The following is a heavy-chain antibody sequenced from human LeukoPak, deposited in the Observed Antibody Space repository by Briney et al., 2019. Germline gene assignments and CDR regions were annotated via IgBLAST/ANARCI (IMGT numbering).Heavy chain of an antibody. D-gene: IGHD4-23*01. CDR1: GGSISSSSYY. J-gene: IGHJ4*02. V-gene: IGHV4-39*07. CDR3: ARGVVTWEGYYFDY. CDR2: IYYSGST. Sequence: PSETLSLTCTVSGGSISSSSYYWGWIRQPPGKGLEWIGSIYYSGSTYYNPSLKSRVTISVDTSKNQFSLKLSSVTAADTAVYYCARGVVTWEGYYFDYWGQGTLVTVSS.